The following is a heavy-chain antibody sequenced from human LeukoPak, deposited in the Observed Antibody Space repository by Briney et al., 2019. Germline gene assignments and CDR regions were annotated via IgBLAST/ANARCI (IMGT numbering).Heavy chain of an antibody. CDR1: GFTFNHYA. CDR2: RTRSGAVL. J-gene: IGHJ6*02. CDR3: AESPDLYSSSWSSHYYHGLDV. V-gene: IGHV3-48*01. Sequence: GGSLRLSCVASGFTFNHYAMNWVRQAPEKGLEWVSHRTRSGAVLYHADSVKGRFTISRDNAKNSLYLQMSSLRAEDTAVYYCAESPDLYSSSWSSHYYHGLDVWGQGTTVAVSS. D-gene: IGHD6-13*01.